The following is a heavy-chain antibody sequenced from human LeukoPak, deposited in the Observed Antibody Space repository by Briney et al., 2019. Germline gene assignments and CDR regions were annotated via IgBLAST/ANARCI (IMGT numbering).Heavy chain of an antibody. CDR3: AREATVTTSLDY. D-gene: IGHD4-17*01. CDR1: GFTFSSYE. J-gene: IGHJ4*02. Sequence: GGSLRLYCAASGFTFSSYEMNWVRQAPGKGLEWVSYISSSGSTIYYADSVKGRFTISRDNATNSLYLQMNSLRAEDTAVYYCAREATVTTSLDYWGQGTLVTVSS. CDR2: ISSSGSTI. V-gene: IGHV3-48*03.